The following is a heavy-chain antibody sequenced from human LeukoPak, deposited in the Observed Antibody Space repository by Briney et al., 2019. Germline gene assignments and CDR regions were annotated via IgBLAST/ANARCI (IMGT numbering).Heavy chain of an antibody. V-gene: IGHV4-39*07. CDR2: IYYGGNT. J-gene: IGHJ4*02. Sequence: PSETLSLTCTVSGGSISSSSYSWGWIRQPPGKGLEWIGSIYYGGNTYYNSSLKNRVTISVDTSKNQFSLKLSSVTAADTAVYYCARDRVPRGSYEIYYFDYWGQGIQVTVSS. CDR1: GGSISSSSYS. D-gene: IGHD1-26*01. CDR3: ARDRVPRGSYEIYYFDY.